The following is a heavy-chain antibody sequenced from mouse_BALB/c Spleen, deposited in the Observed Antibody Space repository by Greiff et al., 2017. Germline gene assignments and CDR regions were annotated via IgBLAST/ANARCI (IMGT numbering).Heavy chain of an antibody. CDR3: ARLVGNWFAY. J-gene: IGHJ3*01. CDR1: GFDFSRYW. CDR2: INPDSSTI. Sequence: DVQLQESGGGLVQPGGSLKLSCAASGFDFSRYWMSWVRQAPGKGLEWIGEINPDSSTINYTPSLKDKFIISRDNAKNTLYLQMSKVRSEDTALYYCARLVGNWFAYWGQGTLVTVSA. V-gene: IGHV4-1*02. D-gene: IGHD2-1*01.